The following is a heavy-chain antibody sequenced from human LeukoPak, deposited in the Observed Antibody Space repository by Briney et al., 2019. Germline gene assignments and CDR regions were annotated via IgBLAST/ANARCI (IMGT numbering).Heavy chain of an antibody. Sequence: SETRSLTCAVSGYSTSSGYYWGWIRQPPGKGLEWIGSIYHSGSTYYNPSLKSRVTISVDTSKNQFSLKLSSVTAADTAVYYCARDRLQFRVSFDYWGQGTLVTVSS. CDR3: ARDRLQFRVSFDY. CDR1: GYSTSSGYY. V-gene: IGHV4-38-2*02. D-gene: IGHD5-24*01. J-gene: IGHJ4*02. CDR2: IYHSGST.